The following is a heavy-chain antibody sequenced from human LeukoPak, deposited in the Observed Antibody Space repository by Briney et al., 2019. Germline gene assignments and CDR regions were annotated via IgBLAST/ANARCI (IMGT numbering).Heavy chain of an antibody. CDR2: INEDGSST. D-gene: IGHD3-10*01. CDR3: TTDTFGARDS. Sequence: GGSLRLSCAASGYTFSRYWMHRVRHGPGKGLVWVSRINEDGSSTIYAESVRGRFTISRDNAKNTLYLQMNSLRAEDAAVYYCTTDTFGARDSWGQGTLVTVSS. V-gene: IGHV3-74*01. J-gene: IGHJ4*02. CDR1: GYTFSRYW.